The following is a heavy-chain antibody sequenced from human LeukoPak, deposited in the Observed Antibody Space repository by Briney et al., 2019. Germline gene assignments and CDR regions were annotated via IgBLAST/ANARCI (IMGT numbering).Heavy chain of an antibody. Sequence: GASVKLSCKASGGTFSSYAISWVRQAPGQGLEWVGGIIPIVGTANYGQKFQGRVTITADESTSTAYMELSSLRSEDTAVYYCARGPGLYIFDYWGQGTLVTVSS. CDR3: ARGPGLYIFDY. D-gene: IGHD3-16*02. V-gene: IGHV1-69*13. CDR2: IIPIVGTA. CDR1: GGTFSSYA. J-gene: IGHJ4*02.